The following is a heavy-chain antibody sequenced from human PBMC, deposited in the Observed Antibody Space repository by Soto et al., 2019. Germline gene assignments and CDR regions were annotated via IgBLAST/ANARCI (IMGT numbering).Heavy chain of an antibody. J-gene: IGHJ6*02. CDR2: IYYSGST. CDR3: ARLHRAVAGTTTDYYYYGMDV. V-gene: IGHV4-31*03. D-gene: IGHD6-19*01. Sequence: SETLSLTCTVSGGSISSGGYYWSWIRQHPGKGLEWIGYIYYSGSTYYNPSLKSRVTISVDTSKNQFSLKLSSVTAADTAVYYCARLHRAVAGTTTDYYYYGMDVWGQGTTVTVS. CDR1: GGSISSGGYY.